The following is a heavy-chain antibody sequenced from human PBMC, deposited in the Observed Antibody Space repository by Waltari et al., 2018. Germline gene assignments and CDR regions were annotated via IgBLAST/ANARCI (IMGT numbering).Heavy chain of an antibody. CDR2: IYYSGST. J-gene: IGHJ6*02. D-gene: IGHD6-6*01. CDR1: GGSISSYY. CDR3: ARAKSIAADYGMDV. V-gene: IGHV4-59*01. Sequence: QVQLQESGPGLVKPSETLSLTCTVSGGSISSYYWSWIRQPPGKGLECIGYIYYSGSTHYHPSLKSRVTISVDTSKNQFSLKLSSVTAADTAVYYCARAKSIAADYGMDVWGQGTTVTVSS.